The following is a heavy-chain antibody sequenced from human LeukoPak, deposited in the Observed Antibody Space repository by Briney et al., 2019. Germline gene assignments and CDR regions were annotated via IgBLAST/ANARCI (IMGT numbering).Heavy chain of an antibody. V-gene: IGHV3-48*03. CDR1: GFTFSSYE. D-gene: IGHD3-10*01. CDR2: ISSSGSTI. CDR3: AKGPAGHYYGSGSYYNGFDY. Sequence: PGGSLRLSCAASGFTFSSYEMNWVRQAPGKGLEWVSYISSSGSTIYYADSVKGRFTISRDNAKNTLYLQMNSLRAEDTAVYYCAKGPAGHYYGSGSYYNGFDYWGQGTLVTVSS. J-gene: IGHJ4*02.